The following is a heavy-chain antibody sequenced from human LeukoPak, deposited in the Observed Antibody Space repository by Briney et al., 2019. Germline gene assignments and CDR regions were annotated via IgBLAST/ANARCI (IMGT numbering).Heavy chain of an antibody. J-gene: IGHJ6*03. Sequence: GGSLRLSCAASGFTFSDYYMSWICQAPGKGLEWVSYISSSGSTIYYADSVKGRFTISRDNAKNSLYLQMNSLRAEDTAVYYCARDLGFSHTGYSSSWYVGYYMDVWGKGTTVTVSS. CDR2: ISSSGSTI. V-gene: IGHV3-11*01. CDR1: GFTFSDYY. D-gene: IGHD6-13*01. CDR3: ARDLGFSHTGYSSSWYVGYYMDV.